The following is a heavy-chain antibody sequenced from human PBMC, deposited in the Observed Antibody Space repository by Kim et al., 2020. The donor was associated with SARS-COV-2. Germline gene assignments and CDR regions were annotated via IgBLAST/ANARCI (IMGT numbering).Heavy chain of an antibody. Sequence: EQKFQGSVTMTRDTSTSTVYMELSSLRSEDTAVYYCARAPRSSSWSLDVWGQGTTVTVSS. CDR3: ARAPRSSSWSLDV. V-gene: IGHV1-46*01. J-gene: IGHJ6*02. D-gene: IGHD6-13*01.